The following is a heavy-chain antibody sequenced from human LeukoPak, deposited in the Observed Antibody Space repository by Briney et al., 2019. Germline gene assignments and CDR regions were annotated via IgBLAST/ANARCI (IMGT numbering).Heavy chain of an antibody. CDR2: INPNSGGT. D-gene: IGHD6-19*01. CDR3: ARVTPRIAVAGTGWFDP. Sequence: ASVKVSCKTSGYTFTSYYMHWVRQAPGQGLEWMGWINPNSGGTNYAQKFQGRVTMTRDTSISTAYMELSRLRSDDTAVYYCARVTPRIAVAGTGWFDPWGQGTLVTVSS. J-gene: IGHJ5*02. V-gene: IGHV1-2*02. CDR1: GYTFTSYY.